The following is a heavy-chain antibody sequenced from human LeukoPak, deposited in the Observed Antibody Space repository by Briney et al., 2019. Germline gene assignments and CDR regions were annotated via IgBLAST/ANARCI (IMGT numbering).Heavy chain of an antibody. Sequence: GGSLRLSCAASGFTFSSYSMNWVRQAPGKGLEWVSSISSSSSYIYYADSVKGRFTISRDNAKNSLYLQMNSLRAEDTAVYYCARSLLWFGDYYDMDVWGQGTTVTVSS. CDR3: ARSLLWFGDYYDMDV. CDR1: GFTFSSYS. D-gene: IGHD3-10*01. V-gene: IGHV3-21*01. CDR2: ISSSSSYI. J-gene: IGHJ6*02.